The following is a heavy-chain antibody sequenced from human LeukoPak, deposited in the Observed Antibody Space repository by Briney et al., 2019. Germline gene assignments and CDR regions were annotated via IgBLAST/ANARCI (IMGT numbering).Heavy chain of an antibody. Sequence: GGSLRLSCAASGFTFSSYAMSWVRQAPGKGLEWVSAVTGSGDSTYYADSVKGRFTISRDNSKNTLDLQMNSLRAEDTAVYYCAKQRWEVPAAAANYWGRGTLVTVSS. V-gene: IGHV3-23*01. D-gene: IGHD2-2*01. J-gene: IGHJ4*02. CDR1: GFTFSSYA. CDR3: AKQRWEVPAAAANY. CDR2: VTGSGDST.